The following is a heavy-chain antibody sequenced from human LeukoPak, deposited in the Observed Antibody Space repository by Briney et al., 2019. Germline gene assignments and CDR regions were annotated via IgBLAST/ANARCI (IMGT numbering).Heavy chain of an antibody. J-gene: IGHJ5*02. CDR1: GGSFSGYY. Sequence: PSETLSLTCAVYGGSFSGYYWSWIRQPPGKGLEWIGEINHSGSTNYNPSLKSRVTISVDTSKNQFSLKLSSVTAADTAVYYCARGGGDFWSGENWFDPWGQGTLVTVSS. CDR2: INHSGST. V-gene: IGHV4-34*01. CDR3: ARGGGDFWSGENWFDP. D-gene: IGHD3-3*01.